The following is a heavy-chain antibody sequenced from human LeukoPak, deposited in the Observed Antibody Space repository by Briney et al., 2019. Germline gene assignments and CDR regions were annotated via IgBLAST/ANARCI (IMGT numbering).Heavy chain of an antibody. J-gene: IGHJ4*02. CDR1: GYSISSGYY. D-gene: IGHD6-13*01. CDR3: ARRPYTSAAGLPIDY. V-gene: IGHV4-38-2*02. Sequence: SETLSLTCTVSGYSISSGYYWGWIRQPPGKGLEWLGSIYHSGSTYYNPSLKSRVTISVDTSKNQFSLKLSSVTAADTAVYYCARRPYTSAAGLPIDYWGQGTLVTVSS. CDR2: IYHSGST.